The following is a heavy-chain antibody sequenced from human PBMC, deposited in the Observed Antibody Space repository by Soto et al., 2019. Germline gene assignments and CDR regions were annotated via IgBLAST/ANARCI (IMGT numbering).Heavy chain of an antibody. D-gene: IGHD6-13*01. CDR3: AKDLNGQQLARIFDY. Sequence: GGSLRLSCAASGFTFSSYAMSWVRQAPGKGLEWVSAISGSGGSTYYADSVKGRFTISRDNSKNTLYLQMNSLRAEDTAVYYCAKDLNGQQLARIFDYWGQGTLVTVSS. J-gene: IGHJ4*02. CDR2: ISGSGGST. CDR1: GFTFSSYA. V-gene: IGHV3-23*01.